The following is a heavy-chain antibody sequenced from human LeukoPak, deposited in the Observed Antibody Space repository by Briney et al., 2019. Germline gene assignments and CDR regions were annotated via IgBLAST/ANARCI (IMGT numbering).Heavy chain of an antibody. CDR2: IYVDGST. D-gene: IGHD6-13*01. CDR1: GISVSSNY. Sequence: GGSLRLSCAASGISVSSNYMSWVRQAPGKGLQWVSVIYVDGSTYYADSVKGRFTISRDNSKNTLYLQMNSLRAEDTAVYYCAKDRIFFIAAAGRESYYFDYWGQGTLVTVSS. V-gene: IGHV3-66*02. J-gene: IGHJ4*02. CDR3: AKDRIFFIAAAGRESYYFDY.